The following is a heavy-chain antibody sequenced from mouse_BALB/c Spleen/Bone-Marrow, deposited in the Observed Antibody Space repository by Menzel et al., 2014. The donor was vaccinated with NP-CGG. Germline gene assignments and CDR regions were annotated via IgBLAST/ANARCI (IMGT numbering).Heavy chain of an antibody. CDR2: INPASSTI. Sequence: EVKLVESGGGLVQPGGSLKLSCAASGFDFSRYWMTWVRQAPGKELEWIGEINPASSTINYTPSLKDKFIISRDNAKNTLYLQMSKVRSEDTALYYCAKNYYYGYVAYWGQGTLVTVSA. V-gene: IGHV4-1*02. CDR3: AKNYYYGYVAY. D-gene: IGHD1-2*01. J-gene: IGHJ3*01. CDR1: GFDFSRYW.